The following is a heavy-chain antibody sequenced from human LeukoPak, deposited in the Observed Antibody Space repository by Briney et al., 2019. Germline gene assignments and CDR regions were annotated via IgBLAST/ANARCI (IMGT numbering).Heavy chain of an antibody. CDR1: GVSISSYF. CDR3: ARAYYGSGVVNAFDV. D-gene: IGHD3-10*01. V-gene: IGHV4-4*07. Sequence: SETLSLTFSVSGVSISSYFWSWVRQPAGKGLEWIGRVHTSGITNYNPSLMSRVTMSVDTSKNQLSLKLSSVTAADTAVYYCARAYYGSGVVNAFDVWGLGTMVTVSS. CDR2: VHTSGIT. J-gene: IGHJ3*01.